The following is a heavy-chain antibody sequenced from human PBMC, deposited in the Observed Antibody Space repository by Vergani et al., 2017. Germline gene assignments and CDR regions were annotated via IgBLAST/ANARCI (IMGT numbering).Heavy chain of an antibody. CDR3: ARLGGSYYYIDV. CDR2: NYTSGST. CDR1: GGSISSGSYN. V-gene: IGHV4-61*02. D-gene: IGHD3-16*01. J-gene: IGHJ6*03. Sequence: QVQLQESGPGLVKPSQTLSLTCTVSGGSISSGSYNWSWIRQPAGKGREWIGRNYTSGSTNYNPSLKSRVTMSVDTSKNQFSLKLSSVTAADTAVYYCARLGGSYYYIDVWGKGTTVTVSS.